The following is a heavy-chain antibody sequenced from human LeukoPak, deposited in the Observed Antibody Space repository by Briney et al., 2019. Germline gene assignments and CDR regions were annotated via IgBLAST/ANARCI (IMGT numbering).Heavy chain of an antibody. D-gene: IGHD5-12*01. Sequence: SETLSLTCAVYGGSFSGYYWSWIRQPPGKGLEWIGEINHSGSTNYNPSLKSRVTISVDTSKNQFSLKLSSVTAADTAVYYCARDNSGYDHDAFDIWGQGTMVTVSS. CDR3: ARDNSGYDHDAFDI. V-gene: IGHV4-34*01. CDR1: GGSFSGYY. CDR2: INHSGST. J-gene: IGHJ3*02.